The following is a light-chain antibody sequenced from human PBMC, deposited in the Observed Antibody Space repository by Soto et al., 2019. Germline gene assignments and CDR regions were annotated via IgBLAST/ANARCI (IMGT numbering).Light chain of an antibody. CDR2: EVS. CDR3: SSYTTSGSFVV. J-gene: IGLJ2*01. CDR1: SSDVGAYNY. Sequence: QSALTQPPSASGSPGQSVTISCTGTSSDVGAYNYVSWYQQHPGKAPKLIIYEVSKRPSGVPDRFSGSKSGDTASLTVSGLQAEDEADYYCSSYTTSGSFVVFGGGTKLTVL. V-gene: IGLV2-8*01.